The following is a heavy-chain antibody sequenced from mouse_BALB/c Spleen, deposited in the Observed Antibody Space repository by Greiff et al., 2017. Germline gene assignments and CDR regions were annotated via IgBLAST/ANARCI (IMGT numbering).Heavy chain of an antibody. CDR2: ISYSGST. V-gene: IGHV3-8*02. CDR1: GDSITSGY. CDR3: ARFHGSSYGFAY. J-gene: IGHJ3*01. D-gene: IGHD1-1*01. Sequence: VKLQESGPSLVKPSQTLSLTCSVTGDSITSGYWNWIRKFPGNKLEYMGYISYSGSTYYNPSLKSRISITRDTSKNQYYLQLNSVTTEDTATYYCARFHGSSYGFAYWGQGTLVTVSA.